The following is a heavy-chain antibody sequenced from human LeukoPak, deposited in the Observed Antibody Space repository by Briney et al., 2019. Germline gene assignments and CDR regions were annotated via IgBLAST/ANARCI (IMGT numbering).Heavy chain of an antibody. J-gene: IGHJ4*02. D-gene: IGHD7-27*01. CDR2: ITGSGGNT. Sequence: SGGSLRLSCEASGFTFSSYAMSWVRQAPGKGLEWVSTITGSGGNTFYADPVKGRFAVSRDNSKNTLYLQMNSLRAEDTAVYYCAKTGQFDYWGQGTLVTVSS. CDR1: GFTFSSYA. CDR3: AKTGQFDY. V-gene: IGHV3-23*01.